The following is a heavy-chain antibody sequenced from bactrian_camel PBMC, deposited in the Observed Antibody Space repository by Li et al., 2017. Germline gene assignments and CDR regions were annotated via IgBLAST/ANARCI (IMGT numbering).Heavy chain of an antibody. Sequence: HVQLVESGGGSVQAGGSLRLSCVMSGVTYSRRCSAWFRQAPGKEREGVAGVDLVTGYTSYVDSVKGRFTISRDNAKNTLYLQLSRLKTEDTAMYYCETRGKRGQGTQVTVS. CDR1: GVTYSRRC. V-gene: IGHV3S1*01. CDR2: VDLVTGYT. J-gene: IGHJ4*01. CDR3: ETRGK.